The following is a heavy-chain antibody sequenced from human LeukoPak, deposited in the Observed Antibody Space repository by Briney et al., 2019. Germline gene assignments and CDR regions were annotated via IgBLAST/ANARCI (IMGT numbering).Heavy chain of an antibody. J-gene: IGHJ4*02. V-gene: IGHV3-7*01. CDR1: GFTFSSHW. D-gene: IGHD3-10*01. CDR3: AREPTYSYGSGSLDY. CDR2: IKQDESEK. Sequence: GGSLRLSCAVSGFTFSSHWMSWVRQAPGKGLEWVANIKQDESEKYFVDSVKGRFTISRDNAKNSLYLQMNSLRAEDTAVYYCAREPTYSYGSGSLDYWGQGTLVTVSS.